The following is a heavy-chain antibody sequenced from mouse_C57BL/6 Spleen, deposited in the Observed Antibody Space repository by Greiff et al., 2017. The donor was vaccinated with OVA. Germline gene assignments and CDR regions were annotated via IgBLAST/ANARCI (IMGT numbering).Heavy chain of an antibody. CDR3: TRRSNDWYFDV. D-gene: IGHD2-5*01. V-gene: IGHV1-15*01. CDR2: IDPETGGT. Sequence: VQLQQSGAELVRPGASVTLSCKASGYTFTDYEMHWVKQTPVHGLAWIGAIDPETGGTAYNQKFKGKAILTADKSSSTAYMELRSLTSEDSAGYYWTRRSNDWYFDVWGTGTTVTVSS. CDR1: GYTFTDYE. J-gene: IGHJ1*03.